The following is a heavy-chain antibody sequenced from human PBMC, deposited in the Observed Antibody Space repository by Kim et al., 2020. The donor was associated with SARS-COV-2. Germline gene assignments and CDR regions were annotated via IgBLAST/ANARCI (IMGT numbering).Heavy chain of an antibody. D-gene: IGHD3-22*01. J-gene: IGHJ4*02. V-gene: IGHV1-18*01. CDR1: GYMFTTHG. CDR2: ISVNNGNT. CDR3: ARDSESSSYYPPSDY. Sequence: ASVKVSCKASGYMFTTHGVTWVRQALGQGLEWMGWISVNNGNTNYAQKFQDRVTLTADTSTTTVYMELRSLRSDDTAMYYCARDSESSSYYPPSDYWGQGTLVTVSS.